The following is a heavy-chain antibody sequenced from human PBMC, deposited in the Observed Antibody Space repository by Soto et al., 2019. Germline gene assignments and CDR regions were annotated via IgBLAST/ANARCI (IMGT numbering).Heavy chain of an antibody. CDR1: GYTFTSYD. D-gene: IGHD3-3*01. Sequence: ASVKVSCKASGYTFTSYDINWVRQATGQGLEWMGRMNPNRGNTGYAQKFQGRVTMTRDTSISTAYMELSSLRSEDTAVYYCASDGKNTIFGVVTPGSWGQGTLVTVSS. V-gene: IGHV1-8*01. J-gene: IGHJ5*02. CDR2: MNPNRGNT. CDR3: ASDGKNTIFGVVTPGS.